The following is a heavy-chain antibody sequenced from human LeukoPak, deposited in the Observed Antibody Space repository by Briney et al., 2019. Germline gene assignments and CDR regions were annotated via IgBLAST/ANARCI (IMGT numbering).Heavy chain of an antibody. CDR2: ISSSSSYI. Sequence: GGTLRLSCAASGFTFSSYGMSWVRQAPGKGLEWVSAISSSSSYIYYADSVKGRFTISRDNSKNTLYLQMNSLRAEDTAVYYCAKEAAGSYQYFDYWGQGTLVTVSS. J-gene: IGHJ4*02. V-gene: IGHV3-23*01. CDR1: GFTFSSYG. D-gene: IGHD3-10*01. CDR3: AKEAAGSYQYFDY.